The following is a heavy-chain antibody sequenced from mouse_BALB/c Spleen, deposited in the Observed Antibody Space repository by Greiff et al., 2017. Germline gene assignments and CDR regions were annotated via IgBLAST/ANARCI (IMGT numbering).Heavy chain of an antibody. J-gene: IGHJ4*01. CDR1: GFSLTSYD. D-gene: IGHD1-1*01. CDR3: ARGNYGSSYVGAMDY. V-gene: IGHV2-9-2*01. Sequence: VQLQQSGPGLVAPSQSLSITCTVSGFSLTSYDISWIRQPPGKGLEWLGVIWTGGGTNYNSALMSRLSISKDNSKSQVFLKMNSLQTDDTAMYYCARGNYGSSYVGAMDYWGQGTSVTVSS. CDR2: IWTGGGT.